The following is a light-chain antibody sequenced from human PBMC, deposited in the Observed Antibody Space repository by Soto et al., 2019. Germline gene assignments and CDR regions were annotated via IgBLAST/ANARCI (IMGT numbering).Light chain of an antibody. CDR1: QSISSW. V-gene: IGKV1-5*01. CDR3: QQYNNYSWT. CDR2: DAS. J-gene: IGKJ1*01. Sequence: DIQMTQSPSTLSASVGDRVTITCRASQSISSWLAWYQQKPGKAPKLLIYDASSLDNGVPSRFSGSGSGTEFTLSISSLQPDDFATYYCQQYNNYSWTFGQGTKVDIK.